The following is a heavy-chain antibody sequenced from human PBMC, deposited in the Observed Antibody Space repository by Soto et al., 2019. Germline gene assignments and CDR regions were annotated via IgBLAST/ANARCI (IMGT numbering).Heavy chain of an antibody. J-gene: IGHJ2*01. CDR1: GLTFSGSS. Sequence: EAQLVESGGALVQPGGSLTLSCGVSGLTFSGSSVHWVRQASGQGLEWVGHIRSKAKNYATLYAESVNVRFSILRDDSANMAYLRMSSLKTEDTAVYYCTTSGYDYWYFGLWGRGTLVTVSS. V-gene: IGHV3-73*01. CDR3: TTSGYDYWYFGL. CDR2: IRSKAKNYAT. D-gene: IGHD5-12*01.